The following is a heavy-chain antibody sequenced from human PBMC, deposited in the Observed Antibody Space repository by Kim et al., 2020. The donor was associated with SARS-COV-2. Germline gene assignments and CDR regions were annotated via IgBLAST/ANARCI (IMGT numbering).Heavy chain of an antibody. CDR1: GYSFTGYY. D-gene: IGHD3-22*01. CDR2: INPNSGAT. J-gene: IGHJ4*02. CDR3: ARGFYDSSGYHDTLGF. V-gene: IGHV1-2*06. Sequence: ASVKVSCKASGYSFTGYYMHWVRQAPGQGLEWMGRINPNSGATTYARNFRGRVTMTRDTSISTSYMELSSLRSDDTAVYYCARGFYDSSGYHDTLGFWGQGTLVTVSP.